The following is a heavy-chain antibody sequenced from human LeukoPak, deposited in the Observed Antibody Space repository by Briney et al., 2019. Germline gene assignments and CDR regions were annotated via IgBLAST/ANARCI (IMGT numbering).Heavy chain of an antibody. Sequence: PGGSLRLSCAASRFTFSNYGMHWVRQAPGKGLDWVAVIWYDGSYKYYADSVKGRFTISRDNSKNTLYLQMNSLRAEDTAVYYCAKVVQYTASTGAGLDYWGQGTLVTVSS. D-gene: IGHD6-13*01. CDR3: AKVVQYTASTGAGLDY. CDR2: IWYDGSYK. CDR1: RFTFSNYG. J-gene: IGHJ4*02. V-gene: IGHV3-33*06.